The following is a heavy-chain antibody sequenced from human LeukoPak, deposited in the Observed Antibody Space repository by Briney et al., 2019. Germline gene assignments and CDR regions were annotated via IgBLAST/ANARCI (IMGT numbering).Heavy chain of an antibody. CDR2: IKSKTDGGTT. CDR3: TTDGGMYNWNDVVY. CDR1: GFTFNNAW. Sequence: GGSLRLSRAASGFTFNNAWMSWVRQAPGKGLEWVGRIKSKTDGGTTDYAAPVKGRFTISRDDSKNTLFLQMNSLKTEDTAVYYCTTDGGMYNWNDVVYWGQGTLVTVSS. J-gene: IGHJ4*02. D-gene: IGHD1-1*01. V-gene: IGHV3-15*01.